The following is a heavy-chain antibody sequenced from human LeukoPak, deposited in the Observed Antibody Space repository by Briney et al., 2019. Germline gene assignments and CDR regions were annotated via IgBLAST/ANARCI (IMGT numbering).Heavy chain of an antibody. CDR2: IYYSGTT. CDR1: GGSISNYY. D-gene: IGHD1-7*01. J-gene: IGHJ5*02. Sequence: SETLSLTCTVSGGSISNYYWNWIRQPPGKGLEWIGHIYYSGTTNYNPSLKSRVTISVDPSKNQFSLKVISVTAADTALYYCAGGPSSLELLKTWGQGTLVTVSS. CDR3: AGGPSSLELLKT. V-gene: IGHV4-59*12.